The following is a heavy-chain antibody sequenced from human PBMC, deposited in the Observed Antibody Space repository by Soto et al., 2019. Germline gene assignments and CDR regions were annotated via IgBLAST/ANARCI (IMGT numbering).Heavy chain of an antibody. CDR2: ISGSDDST. Sequence: EVQLLESGGGLVQPGESLRLSCAASGFTFSSYAMSWVRQAPGKGLEWVSVISGSDDSTYYADSVKGRFTICRDNSKNTLYLQMNSLRAEDTAVYYCAKRSSSSTFDYWGQGTPVTVSS. V-gene: IGHV3-23*01. D-gene: IGHD6-6*01. J-gene: IGHJ4*02. CDR3: AKRSSSSTFDY. CDR1: GFTFSSYA.